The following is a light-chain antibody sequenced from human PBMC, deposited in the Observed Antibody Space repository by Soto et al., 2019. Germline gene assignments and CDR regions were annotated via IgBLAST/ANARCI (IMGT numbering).Light chain of an antibody. J-gene: IGLJ2*01. CDR1: SGSIASNY. CDR2: EDN. CDR3: QSYDSTIVV. Sequence: NFMLTQPHSVSESPGKTVTISCTRSSGSIASNYVQWYQQRPGSAPTTVIYEDNQRPSGVPDRFSGSIDSSSNSASLTISGVKTEDEADYFCQSYDSTIVVFGGGTQLTVL. V-gene: IGLV6-57*04.